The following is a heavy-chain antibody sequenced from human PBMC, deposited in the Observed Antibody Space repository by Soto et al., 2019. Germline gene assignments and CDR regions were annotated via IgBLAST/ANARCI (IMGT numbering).Heavy chain of an antibody. CDR2: IIPVFGRP. CDR1: GGTFISFG. J-gene: IGHJ1*01. D-gene: IGHD5-12*01. V-gene: IGHV1-69*13. Sequence: GXSVEVSFKASGGTFISFGISWVRQAPGQGLEWMGGIIPVFGRPNYAQRFRGRLTITADESTNTSYMELIDLTSEDTAVYYCAREASGYDFWGQGTQVT. CDR3: AREASGYDF.